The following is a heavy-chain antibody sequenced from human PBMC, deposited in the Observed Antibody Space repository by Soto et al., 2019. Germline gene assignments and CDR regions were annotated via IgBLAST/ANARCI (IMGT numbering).Heavy chain of an antibody. J-gene: IGHJ6*02. Sequence: PSETLSLTCAVYGGSFSGYYWSWIRQPPGKGLECIGYIYYSGSTNYNPSLKSRVTISVDTSKNQFSLKLSSVTAEDTAVYYCARGGDMEAAVAKSEYYYGMDFWGQGTTVTVSS. CDR3: ARGGDMEAAVAKSEYYYGMDF. V-gene: IGHV4-59*01. CDR1: GGSFSGYY. D-gene: IGHD6-13*01. CDR2: IYYSGST.